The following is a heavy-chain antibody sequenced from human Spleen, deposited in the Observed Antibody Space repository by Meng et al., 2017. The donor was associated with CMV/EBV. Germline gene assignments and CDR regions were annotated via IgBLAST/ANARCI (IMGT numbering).Heavy chain of an antibody. J-gene: IGHJ4*02. Sequence: GESLKISCAASGFTFSSYGMHWVRQAPGKGLEWVAFIRYDGSNKYYADSVKGRFTISRDNSKNTLYLQMNSLRAGDTAGYYCARDRWGGDYVSYYWGRGTLVTVSS. CDR3: ARDRWGGDYVSYY. CDR2: IRYDGSNK. D-gene: IGHD4-17*01. V-gene: IGHV3-30*02. CDR1: GFTFSSYG.